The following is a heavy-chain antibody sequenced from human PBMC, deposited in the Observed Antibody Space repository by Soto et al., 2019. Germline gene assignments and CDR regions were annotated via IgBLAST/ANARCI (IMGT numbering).Heavy chain of an antibody. V-gene: IGHV4-59*01. CDR2: LYYSGIT. CDR1: GGSIISYY. J-gene: IGHJ4*02. Sequence: SETRSRTCNVSGGSIISYYWSWIRQPPGKGLEWIGYLYYSGITNYNPSLKSRVSTSLDPSKNQFSLKLTSVTAADTAVYYCASHRSGYAFQWGQGTLVTVSS. CDR3: ASHRSGYAFQ. D-gene: IGHD5-12*01.